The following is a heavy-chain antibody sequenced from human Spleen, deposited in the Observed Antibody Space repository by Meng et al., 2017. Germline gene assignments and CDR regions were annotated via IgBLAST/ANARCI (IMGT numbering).Heavy chain of an antibody. CDR2: IYPGDSES. D-gene: IGHD6-6*01. J-gene: IGHJ4*02. CDR1: GYTFTTYW. Sequence: QCVQSRAEGKKPGESRKISCKGSGYTFTTYWIGWVRQMPGKGLEWMGIIYPGDSESRYSPSFQGQVTISADKSISTAYLQWSSLKASDTAMYYCATLYSSSPFFFDYWGQGTLVTVSS. CDR3: ATLYSSSPFFFDY. V-gene: IGHV5-51*01.